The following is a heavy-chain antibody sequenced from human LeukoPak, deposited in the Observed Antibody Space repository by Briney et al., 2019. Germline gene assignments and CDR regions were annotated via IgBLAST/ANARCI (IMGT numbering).Heavy chain of an antibody. J-gene: IGHJ6*03. CDR2: ISYDGSNT. CDR3: AKDGDKLGITPYYYYYYYMDV. D-gene: IGHD7-27*01. Sequence: GGSLRLSCAASGFTFNNYGMHWVRQAPGKGLEWVAIISYDGSNTYYADSVKGRFTISRDNSKNTLYLQMNSLRAEDTAVYYCAKDGDKLGITPYYYYYYYMDVWGKGTTVTVSS. V-gene: IGHV3-30*18. CDR1: GFTFNNYG.